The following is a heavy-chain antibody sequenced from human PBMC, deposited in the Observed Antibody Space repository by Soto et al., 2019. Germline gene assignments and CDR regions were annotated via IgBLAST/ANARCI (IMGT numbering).Heavy chain of an antibody. V-gene: IGHV4-31*03. Sequence: PSETLSLTCTVSGGSISSGGYYWSWIRQHPGKGLEWIGYIYYSGSTYYNPSPKSRVTISVDTSKNQFSLKLSSVTAADTAVYYCARYYYDSSGYYRTFDYWRQGTLVTVSS. CDR2: IYYSGST. CDR1: GGSISSGGYY. J-gene: IGHJ4*02. CDR3: ARYYYDSSGYYRTFDY. D-gene: IGHD3-22*01.